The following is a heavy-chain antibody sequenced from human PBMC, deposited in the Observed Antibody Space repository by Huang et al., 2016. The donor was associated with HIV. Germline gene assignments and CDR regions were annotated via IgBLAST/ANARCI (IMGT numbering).Heavy chain of an antibody. CDR2: SGTSSSTI. J-gene: IGHJ3*02. D-gene: IGHD5-18*01. CDR1: GFKLSDYF. V-gene: IGHV3-11*04. CDR3: ARDLYSYVEDAFDN. Sequence: QVRLVESGGAVVKPGGSLRISCATSGFKLSDYFMSWIRQAPGKGLEGIADSGTSSSTIDYAESVNGWFTISRDNAKNSLYLQMNSLRADDTAVYFCARDLYSYVEDAFDNWGQGTMVIVSS.